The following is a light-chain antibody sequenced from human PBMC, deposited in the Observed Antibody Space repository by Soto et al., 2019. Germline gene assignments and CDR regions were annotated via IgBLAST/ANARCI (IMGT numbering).Light chain of an antibody. CDR1: QSVSTN. Sequence: LTQSPATMSLSPVERGTLYCRASQSVSTNFAWYQQRPGQAPRLLIFGASTRATGIPARFSGSGSGTEFTLTISSLQSEDFAVYYCQQYDKSPTFGQATKVDIK. V-gene: IGKV3D-15*01. CDR3: QQYDKSPT. J-gene: IGKJ1*01. CDR2: GAS.